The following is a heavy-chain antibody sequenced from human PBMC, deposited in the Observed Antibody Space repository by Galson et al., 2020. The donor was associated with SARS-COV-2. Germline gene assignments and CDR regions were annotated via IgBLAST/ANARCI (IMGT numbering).Heavy chain of an antibody. D-gene: IGHD1-26*01. CDR2: INGGNGDT. J-gene: IGHJ4*02. CDR1: GYTFTRYA. Sequence: ASVKVSCKASGYTFTRYAIHWVRQDPGQRLEWMGRINGGNGDTKYSQKFQGRVTIIRDTSASTAYMELSSLRSEDTAVYYCARRVGSYGDFDYWGQGTLVIVSS. CDR3: ARRVGSYGDFDY. V-gene: IGHV1-3*01.